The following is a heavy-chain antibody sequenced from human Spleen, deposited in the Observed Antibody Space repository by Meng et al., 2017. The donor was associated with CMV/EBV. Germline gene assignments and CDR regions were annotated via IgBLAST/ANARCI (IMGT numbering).Heavy chain of an antibody. J-gene: IGHJ4*02. CDR1: GFSFSTYA. Sequence: GGSLRLSCAASGFSFSTYAMSWVRQAPGKGLEWVSSISSSSSYIYYADSVKGRFTISRDNAKNSLYLQMNSLRAEDTAVYYCARDYSGGEYSSSSLGYWGQGTLVTVSS. V-gene: IGHV3-21*01. CDR2: ISSSSSYI. D-gene: IGHD6-6*01. CDR3: ARDYSGGEYSSSSLGY.